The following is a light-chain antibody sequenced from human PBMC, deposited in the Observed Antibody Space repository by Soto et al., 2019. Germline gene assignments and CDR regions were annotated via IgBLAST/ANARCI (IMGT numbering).Light chain of an antibody. V-gene: IGKV3-15*01. J-gene: IGKJ1*01. Sequence: EIVMTQSPATLSVSPGERATLSCRASQSVSSNLAWYQQKPGQAPRLLIYGASTRATGIPARFSGSGSGTEFTLTLSSLQSEDFAVYYCQQYNNWPQKFGQGTKVAIK. CDR1: QSVSSN. CDR2: GAS. CDR3: QQYNNWPQK.